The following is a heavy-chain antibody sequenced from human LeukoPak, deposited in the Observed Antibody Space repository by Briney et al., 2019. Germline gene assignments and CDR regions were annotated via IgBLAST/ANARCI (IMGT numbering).Heavy chain of an antibody. D-gene: IGHD4-17*01. J-gene: IGHJ3*02. Sequence: SETLSLTCTVSGGSISSYYFSWIRQSPGKGLEWIAYINYSGSASYNPSLKSRVTMSVDTSKQFSLSLSSVTAADTAVYYCARHNYDDYVFDIWGQGTKVTVSS. CDR2: INYSGSA. V-gene: IGHV4-59*08. CDR1: GGSISSYY. CDR3: ARHNYDDYVFDI.